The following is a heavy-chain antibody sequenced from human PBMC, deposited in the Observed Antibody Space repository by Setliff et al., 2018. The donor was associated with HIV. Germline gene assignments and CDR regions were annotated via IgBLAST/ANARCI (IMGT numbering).Heavy chain of an antibody. D-gene: IGHD3-16*01. CDR3: VHSLLGAPMVDY. CDR2: FHPSGST. CDR1: GDSISSSNYF. Sequence: SETLSLTCDVSGDSISSSNYFWGWIRQPPGKGLEWIGSFHPSGSTSYNPSLRSRVTLSVDTSKNQFSLRLTSVTAADTAVYYCVHSLLGAPMVDYWGQGTLVTVSS. V-gene: IGHV4-39*01. J-gene: IGHJ4*02.